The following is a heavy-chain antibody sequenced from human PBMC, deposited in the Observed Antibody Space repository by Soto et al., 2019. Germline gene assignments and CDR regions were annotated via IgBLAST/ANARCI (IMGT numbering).Heavy chain of an antibody. CDR2: IIPIFGTA. D-gene: IGHD1-26*01. CDR1: GGTFSSYA. J-gene: IGHJ4*02. Sequence: QVQLVQSGAEVKKPGSSVKVSCKASGGTFSSYALSWVRQSPGQGLEWMGGIIPIFGTANYAQKFQGRVTITADESTSPADMELSSLRSEDTAVYYCARDMGATQPGHLEYWGQGTLVTVS. CDR3: ARDMGATQPGHLEY. V-gene: IGHV1-69*12.